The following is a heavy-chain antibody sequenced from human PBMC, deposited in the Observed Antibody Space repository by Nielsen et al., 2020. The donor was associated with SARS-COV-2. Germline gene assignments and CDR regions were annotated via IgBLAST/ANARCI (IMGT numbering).Heavy chain of an antibody. CDR2: ISYDGSNK. V-gene: IGHV3-30*04. J-gene: IGHJ6*02. D-gene: IGHD3-22*01. CDR3: AKVEDAIGGMDV. Sequence: GESLKISCAASGFTFSSYAMHWVRQAPGKGLEWVAVISYDGSNKYYADSVKGRFTISRDNSKNTLYLQMNSLRAEDTAVYYCAKVEDAIGGMDVWGQGTTVTVSS. CDR1: GFTFSSYA.